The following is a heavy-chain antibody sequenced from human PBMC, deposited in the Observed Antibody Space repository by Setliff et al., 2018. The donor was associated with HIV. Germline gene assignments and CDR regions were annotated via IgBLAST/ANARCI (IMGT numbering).Heavy chain of an antibody. V-gene: IGHV6-1*01. CDR2: TYYRSTWRF. J-gene: IGHJ3*02. CDR3: VRDRGISSFET. D-gene: IGHD3-10*01. Sequence: PSQTLSLTCAISGDNVSSGTSAWSWIRQSPSRGLEWLGRTYYRSTWRFGYADSVRGRISIAPDTSKNQFSMQLKSVTPEDAAVYFCVRDRGISSFETWVQGTKVTVSS. CDR1: GDNVSSGTSA.